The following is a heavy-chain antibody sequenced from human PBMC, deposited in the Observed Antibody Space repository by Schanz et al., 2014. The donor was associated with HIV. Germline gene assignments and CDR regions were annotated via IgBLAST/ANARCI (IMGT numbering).Heavy chain of an antibody. CDR2: IYYSGST. J-gene: IGHJ4*02. V-gene: IGHV4-34*01. Sequence: QVRLHQWGAGLLKPSETLSLTCAVYGVSLSGYYWSWVRQPPGKGLEGIGEIYYSGSTNYKPSLKSRVTISIDTSKNQFSLRLSSLTAADTAVYYCARAGYYYGSGSSFPLAYWGQGTLVTVSS. CDR1: GVSLSGYY. CDR3: ARAGYYYGSGSSFPLAY. D-gene: IGHD3-10*01.